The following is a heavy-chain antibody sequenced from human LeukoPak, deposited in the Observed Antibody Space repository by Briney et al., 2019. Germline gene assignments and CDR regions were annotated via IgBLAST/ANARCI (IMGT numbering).Heavy chain of an antibody. CDR3: AREHPYYDILTGYLAADAFDI. CDR1: VDSISSYY. CDR2: IYYSGST. J-gene: IGHJ3*02. V-gene: IGHV4-59*01. D-gene: IGHD3-9*01. Sequence: KPSETLSLTCTVSVDSISSYYWSWIRQPPGKGLEWIGYIYYSGSTNYNPSLKSRVTISVDTSKNQFSLKLSSVTAADTAVYYCAREHPYYDILTGYLAADAFDIWGQGTMVTVSS.